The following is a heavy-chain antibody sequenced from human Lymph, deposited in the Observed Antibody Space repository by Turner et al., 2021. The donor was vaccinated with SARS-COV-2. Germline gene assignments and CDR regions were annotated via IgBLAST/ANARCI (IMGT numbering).Heavy chain of an antibody. CDR2: VYYSGRT. CDR1: GAAIGSYY. D-gene: IGHD1-26*01. V-gene: IGHV4-59*12. Sequence: QVQLRESGPGLVKRSETLSLTCTFSGAAIGSYYWSWIRQPPGKGLEWMGYVYYSGRTNYNPSLKSRVTISVDTSKNQFSLKLSSVTASDTAVYYCARDHVSSGSYLSGDAFDIWGQGTMVTVSS. CDR3: ARDHVSSGSYLSGDAFDI. J-gene: IGHJ3*02.